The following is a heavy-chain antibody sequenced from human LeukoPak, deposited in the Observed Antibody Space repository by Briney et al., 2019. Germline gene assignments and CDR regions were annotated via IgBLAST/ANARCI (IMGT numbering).Heavy chain of an antibody. CDR2: IGGSGGST. D-gene: IGHD5-24*01. J-gene: IGHJ4*02. CDR1: GFTFSTYA. Sequence: GGSLRLSCAASGFTFSTYAMSWVRQAPGKGLEWVSAIGGSGGSTYYADSVKGRFTISRDNSKNTLHLQMNSLRAEDTAVYYCAKRGMTTIKVGFDYWGQRTLVTDSS. CDR3: AKRGMTTIKVGFDY. V-gene: IGHV3-23*01.